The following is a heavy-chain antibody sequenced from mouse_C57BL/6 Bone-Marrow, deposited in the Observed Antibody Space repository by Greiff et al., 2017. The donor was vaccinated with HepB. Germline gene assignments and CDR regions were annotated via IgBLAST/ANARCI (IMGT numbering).Heavy chain of an antibody. CDR3: ARHWDWYFDV. J-gene: IGHJ1*03. Sequence: VQLKESGPVLVKPGASVKMSCKASGYTFTDYYMNWVKQSHGKSLEWIGVINPYNGGTSYNQKFKGKATLTVDKSSSTAYMELNSLTSEDSAVYYCARHWDWYFDVWGTGTTVTVSS. D-gene: IGHD4-1*01. V-gene: IGHV1-19*01. CDR2: INPYNGGT. CDR1: GYTFTDYY.